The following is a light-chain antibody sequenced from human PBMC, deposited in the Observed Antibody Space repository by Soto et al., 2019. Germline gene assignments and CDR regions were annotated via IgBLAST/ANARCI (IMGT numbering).Light chain of an antibody. J-gene: IGKJ1*01. V-gene: IGKV1-16*01. CDR1: KGINNY. CDR3: QKYNSYPWT. Sequence: DIQMTQSPPSLSASVGDRVTITCRASKGINNYLAWFQQQPGTAPKPLIYATSTLHSGVPSRFTGSGSGTEFTINITSLQPEDFVTYYCQKYNSYPWTFGQGTKVEVK. CDR2: ATS.